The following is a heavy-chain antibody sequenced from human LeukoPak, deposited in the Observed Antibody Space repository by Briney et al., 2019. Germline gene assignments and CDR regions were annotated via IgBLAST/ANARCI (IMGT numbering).Heavy chain of an antibody. J-gene: IGHJ4*02. V-gene: IGHV3-23*01. CDR3: AKNILRTTVTTLDY. CDR1: GFTFSSYA. Sequence: GGSLRLTCAASGFTFSSYAMSWVRQAPGKGLEWVSAISGSGGSTYYADSVKGRFTISRDNSKNTLYLQMNSLRAEDTAVYYCAKNILRTTVTTLDYWGQGTLVTVSS. D-gene: IGHD4-17*01. CDR2: ISGSGGST.